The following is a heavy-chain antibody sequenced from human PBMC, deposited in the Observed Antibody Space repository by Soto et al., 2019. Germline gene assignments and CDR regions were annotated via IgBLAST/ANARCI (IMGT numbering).Heavy chain of an antibody. Sequence: QVHLVESGGGVVKPGRSLRLSCAASGSIFSDYGVHWVRQAPGKGREWVAAISSDGISEFYGESRKGRVAVSRDNSKNTAYLQVSRLSPEEAAVYYCAKGKQGASGLTSTTFDSWGQGTLVTVSS. D-gene: IGHD1-1*01. CDR2: ISSDGISE. CDR3: AKGKQGASGLTSTTFDS. V-gene: IGHV3-30*18. CDR1: GSIFSDYG. J-gene: IGHJ4*02.